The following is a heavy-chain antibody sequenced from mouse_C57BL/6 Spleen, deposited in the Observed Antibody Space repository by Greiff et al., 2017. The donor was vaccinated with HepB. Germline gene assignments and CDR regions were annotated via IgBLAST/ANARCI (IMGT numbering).Heavy chain of an antibody. Sequence: QVQLKQSGAELVRPGASVTLSCKASGYTFTDYEMHWVKQTPVHGLEWIGAIDPETGGTAYNQKFKGKAILTADKSSSTAYMELRSLTSEDSAVYYCTRYYDGYYFYAMDYWGQGTSVTVSS. CDR2: IDPETGGT. CDR3: TRYYDGYYFYAMDY. V-gene: IGHV1-15*01. D-gene: IGHD2-3*01. J-gene: IGHJ4*01. CDR1: GYTFTDYE.